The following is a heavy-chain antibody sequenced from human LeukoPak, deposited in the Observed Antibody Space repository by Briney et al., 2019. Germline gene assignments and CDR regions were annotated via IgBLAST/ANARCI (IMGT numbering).Heavy chain of an antibody. V-gene: IGHV3-30-3*01. CDR2: ISYDGTNK. D-gene: IGHD3-10*01. Sequence: GSLRLSCAASGFTFNSYAMHWVRQAPGKGLEWVAVISYDGTNKYYADSVKGRFTISRDNSKNTMYLQMNSLRAEDTAVYYCARDHYYGSGSYFSDYWGQGTLVTVSS. CDR3: ARDHYYGSGSYFSDY. CDR1: GFTFNSYA. J-gene: IGHJ4*02.